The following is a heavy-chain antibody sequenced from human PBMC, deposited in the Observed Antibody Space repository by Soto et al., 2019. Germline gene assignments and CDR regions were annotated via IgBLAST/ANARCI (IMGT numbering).Heavy chain of an antibody. CDR3: ARVPFYAPSGSYYIDY. CDR2: IYYSGST. Sequence: PSETLSLTCTVSRGSISSGDYYWSWIRQPPGKGLEWIGYIYYSGSTYYNPSLKSRVTISVDTSKEQFSLKLSSVTAADTAVYYCARVPFYAPSGSYYIDYWGQGTLVTVSS. V-gene: IGHV4-30-4*01. CDR1: RGSISSGDYY. D-gene: IGHD1-26*01. J-gene: IGHJ4*02.